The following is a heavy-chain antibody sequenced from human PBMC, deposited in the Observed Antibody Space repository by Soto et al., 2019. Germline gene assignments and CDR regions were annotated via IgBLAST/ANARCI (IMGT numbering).Heavy chain of an antibody. CDR2: IIPIFGTA. CDR1: GGTFSSYA. Sequence: GASVKVSCKASGGTFSSYAISWVRQAPGQGLEWMGGIIPIFGTANYAQKFQGRVTITADESTSTAYMELSSLRSEDTAVYYCARGVVVPAATLRGVFGAFDIWGQGTMVTVSS. V-gene: IGHV1-69*13. CDR3: ARGVVVPAATLRGVFGAFDI. J-gene: IGHJ3*02. D-gene: IGHD2-2*01.